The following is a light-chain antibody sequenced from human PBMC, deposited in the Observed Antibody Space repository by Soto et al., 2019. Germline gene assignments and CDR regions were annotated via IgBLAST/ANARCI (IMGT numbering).Light chain of an antibody. Sequence: QSALPQPASVSGSPGQSITISCTGTSGDIGGYNYVYWYQHHPGKAPQLMIYDVSTRPSGVSNRVSGSKSGNTASLTISGLQAEDEANYYCSSYTNRATRGVFGGGTKLT. V-gene: IGLV2-14*03. CDR2: DVS. J-gene: IGLJ2*01. CDR1: SGDIGGYNY. CDR3: SSYTNRATRGV.